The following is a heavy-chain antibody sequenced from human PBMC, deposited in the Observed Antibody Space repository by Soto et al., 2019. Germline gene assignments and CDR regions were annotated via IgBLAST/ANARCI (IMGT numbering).Heavy chain of an antibody. Sequence: GGSLRLSCSASGFTFSTYWMSWVRQAPGKGLEWVANIKQDGSEKYYVDSVKGRFTISRDNAKNSLYLQMNSLRAEDTAVYYCARDSIGYCTSTSCYWSEDYWGQGTLVTVSS. CDR1: GFTFSTYW. D-gene: IGHD2-2*01. CDR2: IKQDGSEK. CDR3: ARDSIGYCTSTSCYWSEDY. V-gene: IGHV3-7*03. J-gene: IGHJ4*02.